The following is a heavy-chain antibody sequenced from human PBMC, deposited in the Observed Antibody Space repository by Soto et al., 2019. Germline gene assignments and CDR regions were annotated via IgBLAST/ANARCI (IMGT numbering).Heavy chain of an antibody. D-gene: IGHD2-2*01. CDR1: GGSISSSSYY. Sequence: QLQLQESGPGLVKPSETLSLTCTVSGGSISSSSYYWGWIRQPPGKGLEWIGSIYYSGSTYYNPSLKSRVTISVDTSKNQFSLKLSSVTAADTAVYYCASRQYQLLLGTNYGMDVWGQGTTVTVSS. V-gene: IGHV4-39*01. CDR2: IYYSGST. J-gene: IGHJ6*02. CDR3: ASRQYQLLLGTNYGMDV.